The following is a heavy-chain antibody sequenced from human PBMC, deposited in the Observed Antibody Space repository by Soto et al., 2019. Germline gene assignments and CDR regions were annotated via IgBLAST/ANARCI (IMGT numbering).Heavy chain of an antibody. Sequence: GGSLSLYFAASGFTFITYAMSWVRQAPGKGLEWVSTISDSGGTISYADSVKGRLTISRDNSRNTLYLQMDSLRVEDTAVYYCAKRDLGYWGRGTMVTVSS. D-gene: IGHD6-13*01. CDR2: ISDSGGTI. CDR1: GFTFITYA. J-gene: IGHJ4*02. CDR3: AKRDLGY. V-gene: IGHV3-23*01.